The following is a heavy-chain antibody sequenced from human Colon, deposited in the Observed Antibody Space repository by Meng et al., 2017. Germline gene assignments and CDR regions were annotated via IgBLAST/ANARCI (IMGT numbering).Heavy chain of an antibody. CDR1: GDSISRYY. V-gene: IGHV4-59*01. CDR2: INYSGGT. D-gene: IGHD4-17*01. Sequence: QVQLAEAGPGLVGPSETLSLICSVSGDSISRYYWNWIRQPPGKGLEWIGYINYSGGTKYNPSLKSRVSISVDRSKNQFPLKMSSLTAADTAVYYCARGEVYGDNFDVWGQGTMVTVSS. CDR3: ARGEVYGDNFDV. J-gene: IGHJ3*01.